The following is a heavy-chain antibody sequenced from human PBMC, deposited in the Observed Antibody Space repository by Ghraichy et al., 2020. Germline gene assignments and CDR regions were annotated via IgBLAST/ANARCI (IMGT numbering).Heavy chain of an antibody. CDR3: AAGRYNWNYYAY. CDR1: GGSISSGGYY. D-gene: IGHD1-20*01. Sequence: TLSLTCTVSGGSISSGGYYWSWIRQHPGKGLEWIGYIYYSGSTYYNPSLKSQVTISVDTSKNQFSLKLSSVTAADTAVYYCAAGRYNWNYYAYWGQGTLVTVSS. CDR2: IYYSGST. J-gene: IGHJ4*02. V-gene: IGHV4-31*01.